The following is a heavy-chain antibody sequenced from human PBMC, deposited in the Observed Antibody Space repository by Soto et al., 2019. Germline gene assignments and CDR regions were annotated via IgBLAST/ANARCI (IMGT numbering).Heavy chain of an antibody. V-gene: IGHV4-31*03. J-gene: IGHJ6*02. CDR1: GGSITSGDYF. Sequence: QVQLQESGPGLVKPSQTLSLTCTVSGGSITSGDYFWNWIRQHPGSGLEWIGYIYYSGGTYYHQSLQRRVTISIDLAKNHCSLNLDSVTAAHTAVYYCARDQSRTNTRDGVSGMDGWGQGATVSVSS. CDR2: IYYSGGT. D-gene: IGHD3-16*01. CDR3: ARDQSRTNTRDGVSGMDG.